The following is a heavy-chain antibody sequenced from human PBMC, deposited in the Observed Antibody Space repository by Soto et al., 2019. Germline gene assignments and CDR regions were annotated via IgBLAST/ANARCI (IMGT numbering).Heavy chain of an antibody. D-gene: IGHD2-2*01. V-gene: IGHV1-2*04. Sequence: QVQLVQSGAEVKKPGASVKVSCKASGYTFTGYYMHWVRQAPGQGLEWMGWINPNSGGTNYAQKFQGWVTTTRDTSISTAYMELSRLRSDDTAVYYCARVLGYCSSTSCRARGDAFDIWGQGTMVTVSS. CDR3: ARVLGYCSSTSCRARGDAFDI. CDR1: GYTFTGYY. J-gene: IGHJ3*02. CDR2: INPNSGGT.